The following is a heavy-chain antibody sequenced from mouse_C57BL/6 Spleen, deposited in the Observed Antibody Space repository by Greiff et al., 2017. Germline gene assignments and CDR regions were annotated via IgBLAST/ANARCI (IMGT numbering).Heavy chain of an antibody. CDR2: IDPNSGGT. CDR1: GYTFTSYW. V-gene: IGHV1-72*01. Sequence: QVQLKQPGAELVKPGASVKLSCKASGYTFTSYWMHWVKQRPGRGLEWIGRIDPNSGGTKYNEKFKSKATLTVDKPSSTAYMQLSSLTSEDSAVYYCARYPITTVVEGYAMDYWGQGTSVTVSS. J-gene: IGHJ4*01. D-gene: IGHD1-1*01. CDR3: ARYPITTVVEGYAMDY.